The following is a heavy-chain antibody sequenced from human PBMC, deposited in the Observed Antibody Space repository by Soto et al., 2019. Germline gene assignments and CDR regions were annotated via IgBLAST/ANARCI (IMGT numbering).Heavy chain of an antibody. J-gene: IGHJ4*02. V-gene: IGHV1-69*13. CDR1: GGTFSSYA. Sequence: SVKVSCKASGGTFSSYAISWVRQAPGQGLEWMGGIIPIFGTANYAQKFQGRVTITADESTSTAYMELSSLRSEDTAVYYCASHFSRDGYNFDYWGQGTLVTVSS. D-gene: IGHD5-12*01. CDR2: IIPIFGTA. CDR3: ASHFSRDGYNFDY.